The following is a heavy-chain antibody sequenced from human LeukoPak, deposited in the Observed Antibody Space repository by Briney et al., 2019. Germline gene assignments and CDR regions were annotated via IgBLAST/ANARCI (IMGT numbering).Heavy chain of an antibody. CDR1: GFTFSDYY. Sequence: GGSLRLSCAASGFTFSDYYMDWVRQTPGKGLEWVGRSRNKANSYATEYVPSVKGRFTISRDASKNSLYLQINSLRTEDTAVYYCARDDGGSYDCWGQGTLVIVSS. D-gene: IGHD3-16*01. V-gene: IGHV3-72*01. CDR3: ARDDGGSYDC. J-gene: IGHJ4*02. CDR2: SRNKANSYAT.